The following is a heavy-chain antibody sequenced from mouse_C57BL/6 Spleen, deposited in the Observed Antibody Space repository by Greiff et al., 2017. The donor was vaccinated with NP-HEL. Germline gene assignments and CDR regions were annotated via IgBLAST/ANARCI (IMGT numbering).Heavy chain of an antibody. V-gene: IGHV1-55*01. J-gene: IGHJ1*03. Sequence: QVQLKQPGAELVKPGASVKMSCKASGYTFTSYWITWVKQRPGQGLEWIGDIYPGSGSTNYNEKFKSKATLTVDTSSSTAYMQLSSLTSEDSAVYYCAREDYYGSRGYFDVWGTGTTVTVSS. CDR3: AREDYYGSRGYFDV. CDR1: GYTFTSYW. CDR2: IYPGSGST. D-gene: IGHD1-1*01.